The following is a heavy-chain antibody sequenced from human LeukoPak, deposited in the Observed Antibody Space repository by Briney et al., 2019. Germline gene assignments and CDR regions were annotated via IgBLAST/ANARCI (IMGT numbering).Heavy chain of an antibody. V-gene: IGHV1-18*01. D-gene: IGHD6-13*01. J-gene: IGHJ4*02. Sequence: ASVKVSCKASGYTFTSYGISWVRQAPGQGLEWMGWISAYNGNTNYAQKLQGRVTMTTDTSTSTAYMELRSLRSDDTAVYYCARHKYSSSWYYFDYWGQGTLVTVSS. CDR1: GYTFTSYG. CDR2: ISAYNGNT. CDR3: ARHKYSSSWYYFDY.